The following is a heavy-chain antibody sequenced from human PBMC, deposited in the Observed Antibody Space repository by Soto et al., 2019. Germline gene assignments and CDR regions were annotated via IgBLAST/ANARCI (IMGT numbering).Heavy chain of an antibody. D-gene: IGHD6-13*01. Sequence: ETLSLTCAVSGYSISNGYYWGWIRQPPGKGLEWIGSIYHTGSTYYNPSLKSRVTISVDTSKNQFSLKLSSVTAADTAVYYCARRHSSNWYGLDYWGQGTLVTVSS. CDR2: IYHTGST. V-gene: IGHV4-38-2*01. J-gene: IGHJ4*02. CDR3: ARRHSSNWYGLDY. CDR1: GYSISNGYY.